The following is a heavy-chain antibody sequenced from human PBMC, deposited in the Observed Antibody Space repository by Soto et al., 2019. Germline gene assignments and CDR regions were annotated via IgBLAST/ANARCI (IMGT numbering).Heavy chain of an antibody. CDR2: IIPIFGTA. Sequence: SVKVSCKASGGTFSSYAISWVRQAPGQGLEWMGGIIPIFGTANYAQKFQGRVTITADESTSTAYMELSSLRSEDTAVYYCARGPRRARSSWYWFDTWGQGTLVTVSS. CDR3: ARGPRRARSSWYWFDT. J-gene: IGHJ5*02. D-gene: IGHD6-13*01. CDR1: GGTFSSYA. V-gene: IGHV1-69*13.